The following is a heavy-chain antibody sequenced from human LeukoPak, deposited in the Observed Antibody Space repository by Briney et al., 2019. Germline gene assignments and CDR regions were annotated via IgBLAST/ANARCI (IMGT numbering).Heavy chain of an antibody. CDR3: ARRSSGYYRVQGAFDI. V-gene: IGHV4-59*08. D-gene: IGHD3-22*01. CDR2: IYYSGST. Sequence: PSETLSLTCTVSGGSISSYYWSWIRQPPGKGLEWIWYIYYSGSTTYNPSLKSRVTISVDTSKNQFSLKLSSVTAADTAVYYCARRSSGYYRVQGAFDIWGQGTMVTVSS. J-gene: IGHJ3*02. CDR1: GGSISSYY.